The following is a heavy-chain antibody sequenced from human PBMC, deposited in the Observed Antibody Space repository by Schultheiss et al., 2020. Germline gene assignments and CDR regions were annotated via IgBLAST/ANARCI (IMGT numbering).Heavy chain of an antibody. J-gene: IGHJ4*02. V-gene: IGHV4-34*01. D-gene: IGHD4-17*01. Sequence: SQTLSLTCAVYGGSFSGYYWSWIRQPPGKGLEWIGEINHSGSTNYNPSLKSRVTISVDTSKNQFSLKLSSVTAADTAVYYCARGGPTVTTYFDYWGQGTLVNVFS. CDR2: INHSGST. CDR3: ARGGPTVTTYFDY. CDR1: GGSFSGYY.